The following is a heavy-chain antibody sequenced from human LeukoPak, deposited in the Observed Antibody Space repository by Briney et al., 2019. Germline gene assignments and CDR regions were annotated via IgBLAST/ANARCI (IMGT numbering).Heavy chain of an antibody. CDR3: AKDGYDFGRGNFDY. D-gene: IGHD3-3*01. Sequence: SGGSLRLSCAASGFTFSSYGMHWVRQAPGKGLEWVAFIRYDGSNKYYADSVKGRFTISRDNSKNTLYLQMNGLRAEDTAVYYCAKDGYDFGRGNFDYWGQGTLVTVSS. V-gene: IGHV3-30*02. CDR2: IRYDGSNK. J-gene: IGHJ4*02. CDR1: GFTFSSYG.